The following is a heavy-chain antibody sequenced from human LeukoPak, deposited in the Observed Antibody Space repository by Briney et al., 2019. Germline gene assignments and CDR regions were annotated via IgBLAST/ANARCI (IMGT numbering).Heavy chain of an antibody. D-gene: IGHD6-13*01. CDR1: GYTFTDYG. J-gene: IGHJ4*02. CDR3: ASAAGTEHAEKTHDY. V-gene: IGHV1-18*04. Sequence: GASVKVSCKAFGYTFTDYGITWVRQAPGQGLQWLGWVSANTGNTNYAQRFQGRVTMTIDTSTSTAYMELRSLGSDDTAVYYCASAAGTEHAEKTHDYWGQGTLVTVSS. CDR2: VSANTGNT.